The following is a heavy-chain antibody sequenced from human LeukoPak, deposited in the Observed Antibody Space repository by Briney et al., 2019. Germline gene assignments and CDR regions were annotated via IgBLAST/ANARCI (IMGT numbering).Heavy chain of an antibody. D-gene: IGHD2-8*01. CDR2: IWYDGSNK. V-gene: IGHV3-33*08. Sequence: GGSLRLSCAASGFTFSSSAMSWVRQAPGKGLEWVAVIWYDGSNKYYADSVKGRFTISRDNSKNTLYLQMNSLRAEDTAVYYCAREPLFYCTNGVCYTPAYYYGMDVWGQGTTVTVSS. CDR3: AREPLFYCTNGVCYTPAYYYGMDV. J-gene: IGHJ6*02. CDR1: GFTFSSSA.